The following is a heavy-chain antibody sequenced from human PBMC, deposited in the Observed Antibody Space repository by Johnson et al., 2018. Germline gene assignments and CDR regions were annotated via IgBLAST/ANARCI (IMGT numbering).Heavy chain of an antibody. CDR3: AKDMTYGSGSSSLGLDV. CDR2: ISWNSGSI. CDR1: GFTFDDYA. J-gene: IGHJ6*02. Sequence: EVQLLESGGGLVQPGGSLRLSCAASGFTFDDYAMHWVRQAPGKGLEWVSGISWNSGSIGYADSVKGRFTISRDNAKNSLYLQMNSVRAEDTALYYCAKDMTYGSGSSSLGLDVWGQGTTVTVSS. V-gene: IGHV3-9*01. D-gene: IGHD3-10*01.